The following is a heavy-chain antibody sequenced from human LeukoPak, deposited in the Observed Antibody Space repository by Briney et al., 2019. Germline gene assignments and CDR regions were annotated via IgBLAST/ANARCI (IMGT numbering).Heavy chain of an antibody. CDR1: GYSISSGYY. D-gene: IGHD6-6*01. Sequence: SETLSLTCTVSGYSISSGYYWGWIRPPPGKGLEWIGSIYHSGSTYYNPSLKSRVTISVDTSKNQFSLKLSSVTAADTAVYYCARPTARLGWFDPWGQGTLVTVSS. CDR2: IYHSGST. V-gene: IGHV4-38-2*02. CDR3: ARPTARLGWFDP. J-gene: IGHJ5*02.